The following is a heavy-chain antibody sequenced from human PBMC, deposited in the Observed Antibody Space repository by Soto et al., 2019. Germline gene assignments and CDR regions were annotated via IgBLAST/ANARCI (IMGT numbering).Heavy chain of an antibody. J-gene: IGHJ6*02. CDR1: GGSISSDHYH. D-gene: IGHD4-17*01. CDR2: IHYSGSV. CDR3: VREDDGGDRDYYGLDV. V-gene: IGHV4-30-4*01. Sequence: QVQLQESGPGLVRPSRTLSLTCTVSGGSISSDHYHWTWIRQTPGKGLEWIGYIHYSGSVYYNPSLQSRVIMSVDTSKNLFSQKLSSVTAADTAVYFCVREDDGGDRDYYGLDVWGQGTTVTVSS.